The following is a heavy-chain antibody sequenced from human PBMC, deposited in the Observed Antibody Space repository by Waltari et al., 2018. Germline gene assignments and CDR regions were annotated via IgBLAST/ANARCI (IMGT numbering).Heavy chain of an antibody. D-gene: IGHD3-10*01. CDR1: GLTFSHYW. Sequence: EVQLVESGGGLVQPGGSLRLSCIGSGLTFSHYWMAWVRQAPGKGLEWVANIKQDGTEKNYVDSVKGRFTISRDNAKNSLYLHMNSLRVEDTAFYYCTRAASSSLMDPWGQGTLVSVSS. CDR2: IKQDGTEK. CDR3: TRAASSSLMDP. J-gene: IGHJ5*02. V-gene: IGHV3-7*01.